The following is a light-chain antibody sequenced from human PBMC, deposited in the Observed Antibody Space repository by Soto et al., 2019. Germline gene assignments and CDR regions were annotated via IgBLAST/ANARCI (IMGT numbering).Light chain of an antibody. CDR1: SSNIGAGFD. J-gene: IGLJ1*01. CDR3: QSFDASLSAYV. Sequence: QSVLTQPPSVSGAPGQRLTISCTGSSSNIGAGFDVHWYQHPPGTAPKLLIYGTSNRPSGVPDRFSGSKSGTSASLAITGLQAEDEADYYCQSFDASLSAYVFGPGTKVTVL. V-gene: IGLV1-40*01. CDR2: GTS.